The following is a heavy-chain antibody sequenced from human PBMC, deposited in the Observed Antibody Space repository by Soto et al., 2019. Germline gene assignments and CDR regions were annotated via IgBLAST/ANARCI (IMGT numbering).Heavy chain of an antibody. D-gene: IGHD2-21*02. CDR1: GYSFTTYW. Sequence: PGESLKISCKTSGYSFTTYWIGWVRQMPGKGLEWMGIVYPGDFDTRYSPSFQGQVTISVDKSISTAYLQWSSLKASDTAIHYCARRSHCGDDCFFYFWGQGTRVTVAS. CDR3: ARRSHCGDDCFFYF. CDR2: VYPGDFDT. J-gene: IGHJ4*02. V-gene: IGHV5-51*01.